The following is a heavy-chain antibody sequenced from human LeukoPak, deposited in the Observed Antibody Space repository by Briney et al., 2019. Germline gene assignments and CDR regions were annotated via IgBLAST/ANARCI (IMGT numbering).Heavy chain of an antibody. Sequence: SETLSLTCSSSGGSMSNYYWSWIRQPPGKGLEWIGYIYYSGSTYYNPSLKSRVTISVDTSKNQFSLKLSSVTAADTAVYYCARFAELLDYWGQGTLVTVSS. J-gene: IGHJ4*02. CDR2: IYYSGST. CDR3: ARFAELLDY. V-gene: IGHV4-30-4*08. CDR1: GGSMSNYY. D-gene: IGHD1-26*01.